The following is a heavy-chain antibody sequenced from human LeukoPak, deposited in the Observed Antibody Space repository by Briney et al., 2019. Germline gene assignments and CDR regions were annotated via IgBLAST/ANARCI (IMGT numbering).Heavy chain of an antibody. CDR1: GLTFSSYA. CDR3: ARDRLQTPYYFDY. CDR2: ISSSSSTI. D-gene: IGHD3-16*01. Sequence: GGSLRLSCAASGLTFSSYAMHWVRQAPGKGLGWVSYISSSSSTIYYADSVKGRFTISRDNAKNSLYLQMNSLRAEDTAVYYCARDRLQTPYYFDYWGQGTLVTVSS. V-gene: IGHV3-48*01. J-gene: IGHJ4*02.